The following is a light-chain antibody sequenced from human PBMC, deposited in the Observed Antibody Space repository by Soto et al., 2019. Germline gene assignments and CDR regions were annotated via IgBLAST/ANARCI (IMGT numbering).Light chain of an antibody. J-gene: IGKJ4*01. CDR2: KVS. CDR3: MQSIQLQLT. Sequence: DVVMTQSPLSLPVTLGQPASISCRSNQSLVHSDGIAYLNWFQKRPGQSPRRLIYKVSNRDSGVPDRFSGSGSGTDFTLKISRVEAEDVGVYYCMQSIQLQLTFGGGTKVDIK. CDR1: QSLVHSDGIAY. V-gene: IGKV2-30*02.